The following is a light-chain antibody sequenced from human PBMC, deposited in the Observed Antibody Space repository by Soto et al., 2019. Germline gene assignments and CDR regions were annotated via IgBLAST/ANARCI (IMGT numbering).Light chain of an antibody. CDR3: SSYTATKTYV. J-gene: IGLJ1*01. CDR1: TSDVGNYNY. CDR2: EVS. Sequence: QSALTQPASVSGSPGQSITISCTGTTSDVGNYNYVSWYQQHPGKAPKLMIYEVSYRSTGASNRFSGTKSGNTASLTISGLQGEDEADYYCSSYTATKTYVFGTGTKLTVL. V-gene: IGLV2-14*01.